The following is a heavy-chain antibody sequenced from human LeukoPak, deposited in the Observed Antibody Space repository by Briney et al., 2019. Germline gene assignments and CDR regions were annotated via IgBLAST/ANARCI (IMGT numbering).Heavy chain of an antibody. D-gene: IGHD1-26*01. Sequence: GGSLRLSCVASGFPFSSYWMTWVRQAPGKGLEWVANINQDGSEKYYVDSVKGRFTISRDNAKNSLYLQMNSLRAEDTAVYYCARDKEAGASRFDPWGQGTLVTVSS. CDR3: ARDKEAGASRFDP. J-gene: IGHJ5*02. CDR1: GFPFSSYW. V-gene: IGHV3-7*01. CDR2: INQDGSEK.